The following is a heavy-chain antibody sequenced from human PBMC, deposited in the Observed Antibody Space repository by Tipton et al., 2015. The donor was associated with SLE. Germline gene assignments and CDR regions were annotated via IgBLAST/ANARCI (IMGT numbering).Heavy chain of an antibody. D-gene: IGHD6-13*01. V-gene: IGHV4-59*01. CDR3: ARGGGIAAAGDAFDI. J-gene: IGHJ3*02. Sequence: TLSLTCTVSGCSISTYYLSWIRQPPGKGLEWIGYIYYSGSTNYNLSLKSRVTITVNTSKNQFSLKLSSVTAADTSVYYCARGGGIAAAGDAFDIWGQGTMVTVSS. CDR2: IYYSGST. CDR1: GCSISTYY.